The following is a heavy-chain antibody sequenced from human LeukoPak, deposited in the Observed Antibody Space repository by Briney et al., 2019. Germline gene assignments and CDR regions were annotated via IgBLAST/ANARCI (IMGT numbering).Heavy chain of an antibody. CDR2: IWYDGSNK. CDR3: ARALPGSYYDSSGYYSPDI. J-gene: IGHJ3*02. CDR1: GFTFSSYA. V-gene: IGHV3-33*08. Sequence: PGGSLRLSCAASGFTFSSYAMSWVRQAPGKGLEWVAVIWYDGSNKYYADSVKGRFTISRDNSKNTLYLQMNSLRAEDTAVYYCARALPGSYYDSSGYYSPDIWGQGTMVTVSS. D-gene: IGHD3-22*01.